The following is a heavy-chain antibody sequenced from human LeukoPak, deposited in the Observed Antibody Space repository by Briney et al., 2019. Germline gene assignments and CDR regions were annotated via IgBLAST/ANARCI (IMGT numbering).Heavy chain of an antibody. D-gene: IGHD6-6*01. CDR2: IYYSGST. CDR3: ARESIAARDSDY. V-gene: IGHV4-30-4*01. Sequence: SQTLSLTCTVSGGSISSGDYYWSWISQPPGKGLEWIGYIYYSGSTYYNPSLKSRVTISVDTSKNQFSLKLSSVTAADTAVYYCARESIAARDSDYWGQGTLVTVSS. CDR1: GGSISSGDYY. J-gene: IGHJ4*02.